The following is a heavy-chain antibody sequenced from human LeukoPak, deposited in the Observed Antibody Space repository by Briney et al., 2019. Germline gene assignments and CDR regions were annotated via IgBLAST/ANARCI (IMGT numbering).Heavy chain of an antibody. Sequence: GGSLRLSCAASGFTFSSYSMNWVRQAPGKGLEWVSSISSSSSYIYYADSVKGRFTISRDNAKNTLYLQMNSLRAEDTAVYYCARTVATSIPFDYWGQGTLVTVSS. CDR3: ARTVATSIPFDY. V-gene: IGHV3-21*01. D-gene: IGHD5-12*01. CDR1: GFTFSSYS. J-gene: IGHJ4*02. CDR2: ISSSSSYI.